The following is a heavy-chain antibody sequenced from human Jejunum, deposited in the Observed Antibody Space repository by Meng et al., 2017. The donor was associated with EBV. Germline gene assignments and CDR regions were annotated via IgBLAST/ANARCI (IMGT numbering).Heavy chain of an antibody. Sequence: QVQRGQSGAEVKKPGASVKVSCKASGYTFTTHHINWVRQATGQGLEYMGWMSPDNGDTGYAQNFQGRLTMTRDTSISTADMELSSLTSDDTAVYYCARGDGYNLYWGQGTLVTVSS. J-gene: IGHJ4*02. CDR3: ARGDGYNLY. CDR1: GYTFTTHH. CDR2: MSPDNGDT. D-gene: IGHD5-24*01. V-gene: IGHV1-8*01.